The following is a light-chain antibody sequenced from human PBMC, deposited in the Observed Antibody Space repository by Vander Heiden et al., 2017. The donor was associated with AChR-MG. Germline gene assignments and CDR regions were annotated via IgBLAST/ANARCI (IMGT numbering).Light chain of an antibody. CDR1: QDISKS. CDR2: AAS. V-gene: IGKV1-NL1*01. J-gene: IGKJ2*01. Sequence: DIQMTQSPSSLSASVGDRVTISCRASQDISKSLAWYQQKSGRAPKLLLYAASRSESGVPSRFSGSGSGTEYTLTISSLQPEDFATYYCQQYHTTPAFGQGTKLEIK. CDR3: QQYHTTPA.